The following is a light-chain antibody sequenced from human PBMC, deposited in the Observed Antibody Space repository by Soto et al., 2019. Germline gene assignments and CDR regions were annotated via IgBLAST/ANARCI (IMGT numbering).Light chain of an antibody. CDR3: QQYGSSPLT. Sequence: EIVLTQSPATLSLSPGERATLSCGARQSISSNYLAWYQQKPGLAPRLLIYDASTRATGIPDRFSGGGSGTHFTLTISRLEPEDFGVYYCQQYGSSPLTFGGGTKVEIK. V-gene: IGKV3D-20*01. CDR2: DAS. CDR1: QSISSNY. J-gene: IGKJ4*01.